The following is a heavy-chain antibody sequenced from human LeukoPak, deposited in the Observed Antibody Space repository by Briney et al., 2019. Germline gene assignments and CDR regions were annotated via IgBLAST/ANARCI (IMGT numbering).Heavy chain of an antibody. Sequence: SETLSLTCAVYGGSFSGYYWSWIRQPPGKGLEWIGYIYYSGSTYYNPSLKSRVTISVDTSKNQFSLKLSSVTAADTAVYYCARVDLWSGYSPFDYWGQGTLVTVSS. D-gene: IGHD3-3*01. V-gene: IGHV4-30-4*08. CDR3: ARVDLWSGYSPFDY. J-gene: IGHJ4*02. CDR1: GGSFSGYY. CDR2: IYYSGST.